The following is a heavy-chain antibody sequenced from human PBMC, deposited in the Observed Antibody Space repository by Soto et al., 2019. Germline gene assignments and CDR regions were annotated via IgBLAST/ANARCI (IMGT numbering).Heavy chain of an antibody. CDR1: GGSISSYY. Sequence: SETLCLTCTVSGGSISSYYWSWIRQPPGKGLEWIGYIYYSGSTNYNPSLKSRVTISVDTSKNQFSLKLSSVTAADTAVYYCARDLPDYYDSSGYIRGFDPWGQGTLVTVSS. J-gene: IGHJ5*02. V-gene: IGHV4-59*01. CDR3: ARDLPDYYDSSGYIRGFDP. CDR2: IYYSGST. D-gene: IGHD3-22*01.